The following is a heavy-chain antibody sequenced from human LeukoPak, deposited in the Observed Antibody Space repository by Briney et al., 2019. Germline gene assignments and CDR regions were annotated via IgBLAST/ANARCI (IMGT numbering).Heavy chain of an antibody. V-gene: IGHV4-59*01. CDR2: IYYSGST. CDR3: ARSHSVWTSFDY. Sequence: PSETLSLTCTVSGGSISSYYWSWIRQPPGKGLEWIGYIYYSGSTNYNPSLKSRVTISVDTSRNQFSLKLSSVTAADTAVYYCARSHSVWTSFDYWGQGTLVTVSS. J-gene: IGHJ4*02. D-gene: IGHD3/OR15-3a*01. CDR1: GGSISSYY.